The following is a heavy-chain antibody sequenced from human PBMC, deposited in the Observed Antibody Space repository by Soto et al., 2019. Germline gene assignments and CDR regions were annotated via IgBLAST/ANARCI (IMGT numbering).Heavy chain of an antibody. J-gene: IGHJ4*02. CDR1: GFTFSGSA. V-gene: IGHV3-73*01. CDR3: TGGSSKGGTFDY. CDR2: IRSKANSYAT. Sequence: EVQLVESGGGLVQPGGSLKLSCAASGFTFSGSAMHWVRQASGKGLEWVGRIRSKANSYATAYAASVKGRFTISRDDSKNTAYLQMNSLKTEDTAVYYCTGGSSKGGTFDYWGQGTLVTVSS. D-gene: IGHD3-16*01.